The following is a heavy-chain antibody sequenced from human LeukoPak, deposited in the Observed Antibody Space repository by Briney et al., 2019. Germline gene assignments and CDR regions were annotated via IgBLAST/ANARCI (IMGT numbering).Heavy chain of an antibody. CDR1: GFTFSSYA. CDR3: AKDIVVVPAAIDY. D-gene: IGHD2-2*01. Sequence: PGGSQRLSCAASGFTFSSYAMSWVRQAPGKGLEWVSAISGSGGSTYYADSVKGRFTISRDNSKNTLYLQMNSLRAEDTAVYYCAKDIVVVPAAIDYWGQGTLVTVSS. V-gene: IGHV3-23*01. CDR2: ISGSGGST. J-gene: IGHJ4*02.